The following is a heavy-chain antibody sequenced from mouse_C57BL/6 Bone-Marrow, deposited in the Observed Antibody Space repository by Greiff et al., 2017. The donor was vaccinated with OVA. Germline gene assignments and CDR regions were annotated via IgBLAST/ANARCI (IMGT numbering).Heavy chain of an antibody. Sequence: QVQLQQPGAELVRPGTSVKLSCKASGYTFTSYWMHWVKQRPGQGLEWIGVIDPSDSYTNYNQKFKGKATLTVDTSSSTAYMQLSSLTSEDSAVYYCATPWYPYWGQGTTLTVSS. J-gene: IGHJ2*01. D-gene: IGHD2-1*01. V-gene: IGHV1-59*01. CDR3: ATPWYPY. CDR2: IDPSDSYT. CDR1: GYTFTSYW.